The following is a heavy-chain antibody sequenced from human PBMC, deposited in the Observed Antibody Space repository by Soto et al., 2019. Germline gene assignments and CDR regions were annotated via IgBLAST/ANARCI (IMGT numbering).Heavy chain of an antibody. CDR1: GGTFSSYT. Sequence: QVPLVQSGAEVKKPGSSVKVSCKASGGTFSSYTISWVRQAPGQGLEWMGRIIPILGIANYAQKFQGRVTITADKSTSAAYMGRRSVRSEDTAGYYCARDGGADTARAAGGYWGQGTLVTVSS. D-gene: IGHD5-18*01. V-gene: IGHV1-69*08. J-gene: IGHJ4*02. CDR2: IIPILGIA. CDR3: ARDGGADTARAAGGY.